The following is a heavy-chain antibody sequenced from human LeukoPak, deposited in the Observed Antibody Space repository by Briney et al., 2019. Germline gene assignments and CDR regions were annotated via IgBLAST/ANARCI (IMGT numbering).Heavy chain of an antibody. CDR1: GYTFTGYF. CDR3: ARVGDILTGYPYYFDY. Sequence: WASVKVSCKASGYTFTGYFIHWVRQAPGQGLEWMGWINFYNGNIDYAQKLQGRVTMTTDTSTSTAYMELRSLRSDDTAVYHCARVGDILTGYPYYFDYWGQGTLVTVSS. V-gene: IGHV1-18*04. CDR2: INFYNGNI. J-gene: IGHJ4*02. D-gene: IGHD3-9*01.